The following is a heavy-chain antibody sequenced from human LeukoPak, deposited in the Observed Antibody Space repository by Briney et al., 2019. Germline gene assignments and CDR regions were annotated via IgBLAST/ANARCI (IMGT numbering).Heavy chain of an antibody. CDR1: GFTFSGVA. D-gene: IGHD1-26*01. J-gene: IGHJ6*01. Sequence: GGCLRLSCAASGFTFSGVAMSWVRRTPGRGLGWVSGISGSGDNTLCADSVKGRFTISRDNSKNTLYLEMSSLRAEDTAIYYCAKMKGHPLPKYYMDVWGQGTTVTVSS. CDR3: AKMKGHPLPKYYMDV. CDR2: ISGSGDNT. V-gene: IGHV3-23*01.